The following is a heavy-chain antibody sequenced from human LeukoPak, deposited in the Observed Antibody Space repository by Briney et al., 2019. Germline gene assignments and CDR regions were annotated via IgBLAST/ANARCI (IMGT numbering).Heavy chain of an antibody. D-gene: IGHD6-13*01. Sequence: LGGSLRLSCAASGFAFNTYGMSWVRQAPGKGLEWVSAISGNGGATYYSDSVKGRFTISRDNSKNTLYLQMNSLRAEDTAVYYCAKDPGEQQLDHYYYGMDVWGQGTTVSVSS. J-gene: IGHJ6*02. CDR1: GFAFNTYG. CDR2: ISGNGGAT. CDR3: AKDPGEQQLDHYYYGMDV. V-gene: IGHV3-23*01.